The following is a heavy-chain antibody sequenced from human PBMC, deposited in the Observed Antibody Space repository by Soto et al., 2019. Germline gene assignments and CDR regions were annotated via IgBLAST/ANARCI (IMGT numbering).Heavy chain of an antibody. CDR2: ISAYNGDT. J-gene: IGHJ6*04. Sequence: QVPLVQSGAEVKKPGASVKVSCKASGYTFTSYGISWMRQAPGRGLEWMGWISAYNGDTNYAQKRQGSVTVTTDTSTSTADMELRSLRSDDTAVYYCARDPRIQRGSGVLTGMDVWGRGTTVIVSS. D-gene: IGHD3-10*01. CDR3: ARDPRIQRGSGVLTGMDV. CDR1: GYTFTSYG. V-gene: IGHV1-18*01.